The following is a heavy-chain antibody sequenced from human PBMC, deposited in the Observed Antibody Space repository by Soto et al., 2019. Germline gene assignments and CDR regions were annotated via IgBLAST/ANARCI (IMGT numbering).Heavy chain of an antibody. J-gene: IGHJ4*02. Sequence: SETLSLTCTVSGGSISSGGYYWSWIRQHPGKGLEWIGYIYYSGSTYYNPSLKSRVTISVDTSKNQFSLRAEDTAVYYCAKDYYDFWSGYYPVDYWGQGTLVTVSS. CDR3: AKDYYDFWSGYYPVDY. CDR1: GGSISSGGYY. CDR2: IYYSGST. V-gene: IGHV4-31*03. D-gene: IGHD3-3*01.